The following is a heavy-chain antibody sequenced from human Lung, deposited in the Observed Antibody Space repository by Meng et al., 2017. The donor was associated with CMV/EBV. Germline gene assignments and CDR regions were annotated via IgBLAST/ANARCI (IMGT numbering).Heavy chain of an antibody. J-gene: IGHJ4*02. V-gene: IGHV1-69*02. CDR3: ASSIFGVVIISPLGY. Sequence: QVRRVHSGAGVERPGSSVKVSCKASGGTFSSYTISWVRQAPGQGLEWMGRIIPILGIANYAQKFQGRVTITADKSTSTAYMELSSLRSEDTAVYYCASSIFGVVIISPLGYWGQGTLVTVSS. D-gene: IGHD3-3*01. CDR1: GGTFSSYT. CDR2: IIPILGIA.